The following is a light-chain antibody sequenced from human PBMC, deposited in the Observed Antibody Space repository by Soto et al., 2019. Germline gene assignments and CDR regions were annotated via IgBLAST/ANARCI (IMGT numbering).Light chain of an antibody. CDR1: QSLVYSDGNTY. V-gene: IGKV2-30*01. Sequence: DVVMTQSPLSLPVTLGQPASISCRSSQSLVYSDGNTYLNWFQQRPGQSPRRLIYKVSNRDSGVPSRFSGSGSGTEFTLTISSLQPDDFATYFCQQYNSYPITFGQGTRLEI. CDR2: KVS. CDR3: QQYNSYPIT. J-gene: IGKJ5*01.